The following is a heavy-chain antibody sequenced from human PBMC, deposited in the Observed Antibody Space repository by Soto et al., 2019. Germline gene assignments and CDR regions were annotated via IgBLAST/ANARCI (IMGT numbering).Heavy chain of an antibody. Sequence: SETLSLTCTVSGGPMKIGGYYWSRVRQFPGKGLEWIGYSYYSGYTHYNPSLKSRVTISVDTSKNQFSLKLSSVTAADTAVYYCARVLSPSRSDYWGQGTLVTVSS. CDR2: SYYSGYT. J-gene: IGHJ4*02. CDR1: GGPMKIGGYY. D-gene: IGHD3-3*02. V-gene: IGHV4-31*03. CDR3: ARVLSPSRSDY.